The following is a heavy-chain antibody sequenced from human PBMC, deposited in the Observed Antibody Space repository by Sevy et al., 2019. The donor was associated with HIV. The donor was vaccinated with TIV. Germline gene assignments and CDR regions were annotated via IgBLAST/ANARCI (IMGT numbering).Heavy chain of an antibody. D-gene: IGHD4-17*01. CDR3: ARDLEFYDNGDYGPAFMPDY. V-gene: IGHV3-33*01. J-gene: IGHJ4*02. Sequence: GGSLRLSCAASGFTFSSYGMHWVRQAPGKGLEWVALIWFDGSNTYYADSVKGRFTISRDIAKNTLPLQMNSLRGEDTAVYYCARDLEFYDNGDYGPAFMPDYWGQGTLVTVSS. CDR1: GFTFSSYG. CDR2: IWFDGSNT.